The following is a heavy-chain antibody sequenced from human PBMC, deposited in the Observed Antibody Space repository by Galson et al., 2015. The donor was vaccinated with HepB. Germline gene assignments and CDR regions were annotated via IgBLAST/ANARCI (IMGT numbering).Heavy chain of an antibody. D-gene: IGHD2-8*01. Sequence: SLRLSCAASGFTFSSYGMHWVRQAPGKGLEWVAVISYDGSNKYYADSVKGRFTISRDNSKNTLYLQMNSLRAEDTAVYYCARDLGYCTNGVCYGFITYYYYYGMDVWGQGTTVTVSS. J-gene: IGHJ6*02. CDR1: GFTFSSYG. CDR2: ISYDGSNK. CDR3: ARDLGYCTNGVCYGFITYYYYYGMDV. V-gene: IGHV3-30*03.